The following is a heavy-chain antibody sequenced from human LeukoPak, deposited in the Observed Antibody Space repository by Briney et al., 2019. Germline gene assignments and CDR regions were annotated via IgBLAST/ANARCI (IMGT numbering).Heavy chain of an antibody. CDR1: GGSISSGDYY. J-gene: IGHJ4*02. V-gene: IGHV4-30-4*08. CDR3: ARGLYDFWSGYPPYFDY. D-gene: IGHD3-3*01. CDR2: IYYSGST. Sequence: SQTLSLTCTVSGGSISSGDYYWSWIRQPPGKGLEWIGYIYYSGSTYYNPSLKSRVTISVDTSTNQFSLKLSSVPAADTAVYYCARGLYDFWSGYPPYFDYWGQGTLVTVSS.